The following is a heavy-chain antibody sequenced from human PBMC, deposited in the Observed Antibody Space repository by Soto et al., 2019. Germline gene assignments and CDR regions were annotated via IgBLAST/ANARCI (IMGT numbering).Heavy chain of an antibody. Sequence: QVQLVQSVAEVKRPGASVKVSCKASGYTMTSYDIIWVRQATGQGLEWMGWMNPNSGNTAYAQKFLGRVTMTRNTSISTAYMELSSLRSEDTAVYYCARERTRGFDPWGQGTLVTVSS. V-gene: IGHV1-8*01. CDR3: ARERTRGFDP. J-gene: IGHJ5*02. CDR1: GYTMTSYD. CDR2: MNPNSGNT.